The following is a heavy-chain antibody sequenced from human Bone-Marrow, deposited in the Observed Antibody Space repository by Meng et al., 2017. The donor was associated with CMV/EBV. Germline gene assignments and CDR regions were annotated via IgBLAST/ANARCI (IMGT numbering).Heavy chain of an antibody. J-gene: IGHJ4*02. D-gene: IGHD6-13*01. V-gene: IGHV3-30-3*01. Sequence: GESLKISCAASGFTFSSYAMHWVRQAPGKGLEWVAVISYDGSNKYYADSVMGRFTISRDNSKSALYLQMNSLRVEDTAVYYCARERSSTGMDWGQGTLVTVSS. CDR2: ISYDGSNK. CDR3: ARERSSTGMD. CDR1: GFTFSSYA.